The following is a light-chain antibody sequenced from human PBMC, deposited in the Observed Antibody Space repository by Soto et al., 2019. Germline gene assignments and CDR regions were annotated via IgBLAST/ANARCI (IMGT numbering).Light chain of an antibody. CDR1: SSDVGGYNY. CDR2: EVS. Sequence: VLTQPASVSGSPGQSITISCTGTSSDVGGYNYVSWYQQHPGKAPKLMIYEVSNRPSGVSNRFSGSKSGNTASLTISGLQAEDEADYYCSSYTGSSTLVFGSGTKVTVL. CDR3: SSYTGSSTLV. V-gene: IGLV2-14*01. J-gene: IGLJ1*01.